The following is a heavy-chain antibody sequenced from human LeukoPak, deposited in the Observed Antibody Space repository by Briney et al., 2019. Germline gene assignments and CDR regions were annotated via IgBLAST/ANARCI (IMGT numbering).Heavy chain of an antibody. J-gene: IGHJ4*02. D-gene: IGHD6-13*01. CDR3: ARQVGGSSWYGGAFDS. V-gene: IGHV4-34*01. CDR2: INHSGST. Sequence: SETLSLTCAVYGGSFSGYYWSWIRQPPGKGLEWIGEINHSGSTNYNPSLKSRITISLDTSKNHFSLKLSSVTAADTAVYYCARQVGGSSWYGGAFDSWGQGTLVTVSS. CDR1: GGSFSGYY.